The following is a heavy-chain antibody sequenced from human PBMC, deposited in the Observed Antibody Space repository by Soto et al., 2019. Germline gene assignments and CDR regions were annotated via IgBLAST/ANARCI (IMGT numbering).Heavy chain of an antibody. Sequence: GESLKISCKGSGYSFTSYWIGWVRQMPGKGLEWMGIIYPGDSDTRYSPSFQGQVTISADKSISTAYLQWSSLKASDTAMYYCARPDYCSSTSCTKGRYGMDVWGQGTTVTVSS. J-gene: IGHJ6*02. V-gene: IGHV5-51*01. CDR1: GYSFTSYW. D-gene: IGHD2-2*01. CDR2: IYPGDSDT. CDR3: ARPDYCSSTSCTKGRYGMDV.